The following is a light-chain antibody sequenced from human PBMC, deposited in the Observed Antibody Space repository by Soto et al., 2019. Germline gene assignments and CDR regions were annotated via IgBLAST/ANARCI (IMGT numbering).Light chain of an antibody. CDR2: GAS. CDR3: LQYDDWHRT. V-gene: IGKV3-15*01. Sequence: EVGMTQSPATLSVSPGERATLSCRASQSVSGNLAWYQQKPGQAPRLLIYGASNRATGVPARFSGSGSGTDFTLTISSLQSEDFAVYYCLQYDDWHRTFGQGTKVDIK. CDR1: QSVSGN. J-gene: IGKJ1*01.